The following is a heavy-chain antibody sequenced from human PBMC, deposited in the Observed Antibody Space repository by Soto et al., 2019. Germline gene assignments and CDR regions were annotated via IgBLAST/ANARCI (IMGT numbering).Heavy chain of an antibody. J-gene: IGHJ4*03. V-gene: IGHV4-39*01. Sequence: SETLSLTCTVSGGSISSSSYYWGWIRQPPGKGLEWIGSIYYSGSTYYNPSLKSRVTISVDTSKNQFSLKLSSVTAADTAVYYCARHESTQFSFFDNIWGSPSRQSYFDNWGEGPLVSLSS. D-gene: IGHD3-16*01. CDR3: ARHESTQFSFFDNIWGSPSRQSYFDN. CDR1: GGSISSSSYY. CDR2: IYYSGST.